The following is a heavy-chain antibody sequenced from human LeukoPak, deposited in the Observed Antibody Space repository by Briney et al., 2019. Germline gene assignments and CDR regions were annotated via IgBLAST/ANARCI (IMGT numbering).Heavy chain of an antibody. Sequence: PSETPSLTCTVSGGSISSYYWSWIRQPAGKGLEWIGRIYTSGSTNYNPSLKSRVTMSVDTSKNQFSLKLSSVTAADTAVYYCARDAGYCSSTSCYPYWGQGTLVTVSS. CDR1: GGSISSYY. CDR2: IYTSGST. J-gene: IGHJ4*02. V-gene: IGHV4-4*07. D-gene: IGHD2-2*01. CDR3: ARDAGYCSSTSCYPY.